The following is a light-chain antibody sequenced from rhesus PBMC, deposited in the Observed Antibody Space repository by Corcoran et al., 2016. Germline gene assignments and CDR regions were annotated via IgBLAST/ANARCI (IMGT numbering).Light chain of an antibody. CDR3: LQYNSAPYS. J-gene: IGKJ2*01. Sequence: DIQMTQSPSSLSASVGDRVTITCRASQDISNFLSWYQQKPGKAPKLLIYDVYTLQSGVPSRFSGSGSGTAFTLTITSLQPEYFATYYCLQYNSAPYSFGRVSKVDIK. V-gene: IGKV1S21*01. CDR2: DVY. CDR1: QDISNF.